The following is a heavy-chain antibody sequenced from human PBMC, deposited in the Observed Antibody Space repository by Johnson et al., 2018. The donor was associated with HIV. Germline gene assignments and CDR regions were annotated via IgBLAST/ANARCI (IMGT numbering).Heavy chain of an antibody. Sequence: VQLVESGGGFIQPGGSLRLSCAASAFTVSSNYMTWVRQAPGKGLEWVSVLYSGGSTYYADSVKGRFTISRDNSKNTLYLQMNSLRAEDTAVYYCARVLAFDIWGQGTMVTVSS. CDR2: LYSGGST. CDR3: ARVLAFDI. V-gene: IGHV3-53*01. J-gene: IGHJ3*02. CDR1: AFTVSSNY.